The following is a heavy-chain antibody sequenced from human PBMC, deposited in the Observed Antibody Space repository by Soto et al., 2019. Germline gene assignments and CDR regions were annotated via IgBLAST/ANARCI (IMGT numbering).Heavy chain of an antibody. Sequence: GASLKVSCKASGYTFSSYVISWVRQAPGQGLEWMGWISAYNGNKNYAQKLQGRVTMTTDTSTSTADMDLRSLRSDDTASYYCARDHPPAHSYAFDYWGQGSLVTVSS. D-gene: IGHD3-16*01. CDR1: GYTFSSYV. J-gene: IGHJ4*02. CDR2: ISAYNGNK. V-gene: IGHV1-18*01. CDR3: ARDHPPAHSYAFDY.